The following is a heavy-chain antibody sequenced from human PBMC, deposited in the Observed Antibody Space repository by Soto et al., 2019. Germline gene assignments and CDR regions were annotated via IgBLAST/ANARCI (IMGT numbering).Heavy chain of an antibody. Sequence: QVQLVESGGGVVQPGRSLRLSCAASGFTFSSYGMHWVRQAPGKGLEWVAVISYDGSNKYYADSVKGRFTISRDNSKNTLYLQMNCLRAEDTAVYYCAKETSSSSQGFDPWGQGTLVTVSS. CDR3: AKETSSSSQGFDP. V-gene: IGHV3-30*18. CDR1: GFTFSSYG. CDR2: ISYDGSNK. D-gene: IGHD6-13*01. J-gene: IGHJ5*02.